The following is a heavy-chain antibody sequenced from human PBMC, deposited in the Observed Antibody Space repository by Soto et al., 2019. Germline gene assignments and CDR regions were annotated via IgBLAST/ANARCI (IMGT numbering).Heavy chain of an antibody. CDR3: ARHWWLRITEPDYLDY. CDR1: GYSFTTYW. Sequence: EVQLVQSGAEVKKPGESLRISCKGSGYSFTTYWIGWVRQMPGKGLEWMGAIYPGDSNTRYSPSFQGQVTISVDNSINTAYLQWNTLTASDTAIYYCARHWWLRITEPDYLDYWGQGTLVTVSS. CDR2: IYPGDSNT. J-gene: IGHJ4*02. D-gene: IGHD5-12*01. V-gene: IGHV5-51*01.